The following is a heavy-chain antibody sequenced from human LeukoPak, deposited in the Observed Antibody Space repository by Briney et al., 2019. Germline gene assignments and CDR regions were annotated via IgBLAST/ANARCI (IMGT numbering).Heavy chain of an antibody. CDR1: EFTLNSYW. CDR2: IKQDGSEK. CDR3: ARDLSGVDCSGDNCHGALDI. J-gene: IGHJ3*02. V-gene: IGHV3-7*04. Sequence: PGGSLRLSCAASEFTLNSYWMTWVRQAPGKGLDWVANIKQDGSEKYYVDSVKGRFTISRDSAKNSLYLQMNSLRAEDTAVYYCARDLSGVDCSGDNCHGALDIWGQGTMVTVSS. D-gene: IGHD2-15*01.